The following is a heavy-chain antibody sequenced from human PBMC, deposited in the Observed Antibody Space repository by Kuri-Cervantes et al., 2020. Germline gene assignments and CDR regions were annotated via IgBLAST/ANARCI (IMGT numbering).Heavy chain of an antibody. CDR3: ARRGILAYCGGDCSNDAFDI. V-gene: IGHV4-39*07. CDR2: IYYSGST. D-gene: IGHD2-21*02. CDR1: GGSISSSSYY. J-gene: IGHJ3*02. Sequence: GSLRLSCTVSGGSISSSSYYWGWIRQPPGKGLEWIGSIYYSGSTYYNPSLKSRVTISVDTSKNQFSLKLSSVTAADTAVYYCARRGILAYCGGDCSNDAFDIWGQGTMVTVSS.